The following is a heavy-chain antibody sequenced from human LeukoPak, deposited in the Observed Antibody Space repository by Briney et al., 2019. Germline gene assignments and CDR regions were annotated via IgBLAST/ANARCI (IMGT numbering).Heavy chain of an antibody. J-gene: IGHJ4*02. CDR2: IYTSGST. CDR3: ARDDGTPAENLDH. Sequence: PSETLSLTCTDSGGSISSYYWRWIRQPAGKGLEWIGRIYTSGSTYYNPSLKSRVTISVDRSKNQFSLKLSSVTAADTAVYYCARDDGTPAENLDHWGQGSLVTVSS. D-gene: IGHD2-2*01. CDR1: GGSISSYY. V-gene: IGHV4-4*07.